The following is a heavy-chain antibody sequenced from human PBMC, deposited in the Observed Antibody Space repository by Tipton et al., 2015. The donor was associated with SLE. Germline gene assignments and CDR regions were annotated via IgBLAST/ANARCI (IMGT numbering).Heavy chain of an antibody. Sequence: SLRLSCAASGFTFSSYTMHWVRQAPGKGLEWVSLISWDGGSTYYADSVKGRFTISRDNSKNSLYLQMNSLRTEDTALYYCAKDKGSSSGWTTNFDYWGQGTLVTVSS. D-gene: IGHD6-19*01. CDR3: AKDKGSSSGWTTNFDY. J-gene: IGHJ4*02. CDR1: GFTFSSYT. CDR2: ISWDGGST. V-gene: IGHV3-43*01.